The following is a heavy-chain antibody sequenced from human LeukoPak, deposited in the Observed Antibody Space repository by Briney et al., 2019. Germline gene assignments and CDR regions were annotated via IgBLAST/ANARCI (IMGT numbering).Heavy chain of an antibody. J-gene: IGHJ4*02. CDR1: GFTFSSYW. Sequence: GGSLRLSCAASGFTFSSYWMNWVRQAPGKGLEWVSSISSGSNYIHYADAVKGRFTISRDNAKNSLYLQMNSLRAEDTAVYHCATGGLYSSGDYWGQGTLVTVSS. CDR3: ATGGLYSSGDY. D-gene: IGHD6-19*01. V-gene: IGHV3-21*01. CDR2: ISSGSNYI.